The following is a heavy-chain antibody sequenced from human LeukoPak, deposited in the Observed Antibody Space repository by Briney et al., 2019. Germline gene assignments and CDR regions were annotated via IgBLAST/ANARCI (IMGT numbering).Heavy chain of an antibody. Sequence: GGSLRLSCVASGFTFSNYGMSWVRQAPGKGLEWVSCISSSSSTIYYADSVKGRFTISRDNAKNSLYLQMNSLRDEDTAVYYCASRYCSGGSCYFVYWGQGTLVTVSS. V-gene: IGHV3-48*02. CDR3: ASRYCSGGSCYFVY. CDR1: GFTFSNYG. J-gene: IGHJ4*02. D-gene: IGHD2-15*01. CDR2: ISSSSSTI.